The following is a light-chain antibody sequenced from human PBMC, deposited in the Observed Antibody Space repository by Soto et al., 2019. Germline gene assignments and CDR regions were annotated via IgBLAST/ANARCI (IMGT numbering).Light chain of an antibody. CDR2: EVS. J-gene: IGLJ1*01. CDR3: SSYVGSNNFV. CDR1: SSDVGGYNY. Sequence: QSALTQPPSASGSPGQSVTISCTGTSSDVGGYNYVSWYQQHPGKAPKLMIYEVSKRPSGVPDRFSGSKSGNTASLTVSGLQAEDEGDYYCSSYVGSNNFVFGTGTKVTVL. V-gene: IGLV2-8*01.